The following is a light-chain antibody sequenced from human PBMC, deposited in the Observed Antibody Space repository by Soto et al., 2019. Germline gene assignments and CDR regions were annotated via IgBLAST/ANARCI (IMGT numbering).Light chain of an antibody. Sequence: AIPMTQFPSSLSASVGDRVTITCRASQDIRSDLGWYQQRPGKAPQLLIYATSNLQSGVPSRSGGSGSCADFTLTITSLQPEDFATYHCLQDNRYPLTFGGGTKVEI. V-gene: IGKV1-6*01. J-gene: IGKJ4*01. CDR1: QDIRSD. CDR2: ATS. CDR3: LQDNRYPLT.